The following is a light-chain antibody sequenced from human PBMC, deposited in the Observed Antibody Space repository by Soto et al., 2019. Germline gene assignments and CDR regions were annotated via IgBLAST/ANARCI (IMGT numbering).Light chain of an antibody. CDR2: AAS. J-gene: IGKJ2*01. CDR3: QQLHSNPYT. V-gene: IGKV1-9*01. CDR1: QGISSY. Sequence: DIQLTQSPSFLSASVGDRVTITCRASQGISSYLAWYQQKPGTAPQLLIYAASTLQSGVPSRFSGIGSGTEFTRTISSLHPEDFATYYCQQLHSNPYTFGQGTKVDI.